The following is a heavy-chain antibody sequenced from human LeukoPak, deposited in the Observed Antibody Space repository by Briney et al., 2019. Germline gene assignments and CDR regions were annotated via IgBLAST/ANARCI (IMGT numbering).Heavy chain of an antibody. CDR1: GGSFSGYY. D-gene: IGHD6-6*01. Sequence: SETLSLTCAVYGGSFSGYYWSWIRQPPGKGLEWIGEINHSGSTNYNPSLKSRVTISVDTSKNQFSLKLSSVTAADTAVYYCARGRRCSSSSHGNWFDPWGQGTLVTVSS. V-gene: IGHV4-34*01. CDR3: ARGRRCSSSSHGNWFDP. CDR2: INHSGST. J-gene: IGHJ5*02.